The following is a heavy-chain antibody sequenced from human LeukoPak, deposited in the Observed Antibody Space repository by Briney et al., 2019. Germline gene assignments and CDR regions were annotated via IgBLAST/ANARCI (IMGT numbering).Heavy chain of an antibody. CDR1: GFTFSSYW. J-gene: IGHJ6*04. V-gene: IGHV3-7*03. CDR2: IKQDGSEK. CDR3: AKKAYGLDV. Sequence: GGSLRLSCAPSGFTFSSYWMSWVRQAPGKGLEWVANIKQDGSEKYYVDSVKGRFTISRDNAKNSLYLQMNSLRAEDTAVYYCAKKAYGLDVWGKGTTVTVSS.